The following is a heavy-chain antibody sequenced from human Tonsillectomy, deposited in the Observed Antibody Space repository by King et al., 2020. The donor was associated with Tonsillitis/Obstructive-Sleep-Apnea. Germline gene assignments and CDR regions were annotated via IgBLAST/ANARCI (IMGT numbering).Heavy chain of an antibody. CDR3: ARGIRGDNDAFDI. CDR2: IYYSGSP. D-gene: IGHD3-10*01. J-gene: IGHJ3*02. Sequence: QLQESGPGLVKPSETLSLTCTVSGGSISSYYWSWIRQPPGKVLEWIGYIYYSGSPTHTPSLKSRVTISVDTSKNQFSLKLSSVTAADTAVYYCARGIRGDNDAFDIWGQGTMVTVSS. CDR1: GGSISSYY. V-gene: IGHV4-59*01.